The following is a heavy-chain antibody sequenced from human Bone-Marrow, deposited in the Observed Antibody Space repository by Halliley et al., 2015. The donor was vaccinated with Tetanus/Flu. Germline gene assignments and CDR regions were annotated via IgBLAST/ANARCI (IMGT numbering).Heavy chain of an antibody. CDR3: VRETYFDSSGYDF. CDR2: IYYSGST. J-gene: IGHJ4*02. V-gene: IGHV4-30-4*01. Sequence: EWIGFIYYSGSTYYNPSLKSRVTLSVDTSKNQFSLELSSVTAADTAVYYCVRETYFDSSGYDFWGQGTLVTVSS. D-gene: IGHD3-22*01.